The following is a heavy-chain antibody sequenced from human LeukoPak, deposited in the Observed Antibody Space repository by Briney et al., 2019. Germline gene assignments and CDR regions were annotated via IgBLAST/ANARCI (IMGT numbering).Heavy chain of an antibody. D-gene: IGHD3-16*02. CDR2: TYYSGST. Sequence: SETLSLTCTVSGGSISSYYWSWIRQPPGKGLEWIGYTYYSGSTNYNPSLKSRVTISVDTSKNQFSLKLSSVTAADTAVYYCARHIGGRYYYYYMDVWGKGTTVTISS. J-gene: IGHJ6*03. CDR1: GGSISSYY. CDR3: ARHIGGRYYYYYMDV. V-gene: IGHV4-59*08.